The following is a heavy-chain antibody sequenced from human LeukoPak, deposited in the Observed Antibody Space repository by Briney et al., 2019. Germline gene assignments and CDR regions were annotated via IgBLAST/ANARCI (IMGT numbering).Heavy chain of an antibody. Sequence: SETLSLTCAVYGGSFSGYYWSWIRQPPGKGLEWIGEINHSGSTNYNPSLKSRVTISVDTSKNQFSLKLSSVTAADTAVYYCARGHRYSSGWYNYWGQGTLVTVSP. CDR1: GGSFSGYY. V-gene: IGHV4-34*01. CDR2: INHSGST. D-gene: IGHD6-19*01. CDR3: ARGHRYSSGWYNY. J-gene: IGHJ4*02.